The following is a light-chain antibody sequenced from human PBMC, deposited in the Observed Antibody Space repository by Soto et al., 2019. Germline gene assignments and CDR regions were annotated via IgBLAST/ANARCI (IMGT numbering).Light chain of an antibody. CDR2: GNS. CDR1: SSNIGAGYD. CDR3: QSYDSSLSGPNV. V-gene: IGLV1-40*01. Sequence: QSVLTQPPSVSGAPGQRVTIYCTGSSSNIGAGYDVHWYQQLPGTAPKLLIYGNSNRPSGVPDRFSGSKSGTSASLAITGLQAEDEADYYCQSYDSSLSGPNVFGTGNKVT. J-gene: IGLJ1*01.